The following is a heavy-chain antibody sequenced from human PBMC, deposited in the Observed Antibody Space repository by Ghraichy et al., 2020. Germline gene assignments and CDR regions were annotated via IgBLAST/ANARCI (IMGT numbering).Heavy chain of an antibody. J-gene: IGHJ6*03. Sequence: GGSLRLSCAASGFTFSSYGMHWVRQAPGKGLEWVAFIRYDGSNKYYADSVKGRFTISRDNSKNTLYLQMNSLRAEDTAVYYCAKDGELGIHYYYYMDVWGKGTTVTVSS. CDR1: GFTFSSYG. CDR2: IRYDGSNK. V-gene: IGHV3-30*02. D-gene: IGHD7-27*01. CDR3: AKDGELGIHYYYYMDV.